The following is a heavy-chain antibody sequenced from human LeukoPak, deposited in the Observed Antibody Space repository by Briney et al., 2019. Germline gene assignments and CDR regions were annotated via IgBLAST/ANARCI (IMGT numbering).Heavy chain of an antibody. V-gene: IGHV4-59*01. D-gene: IGHD6-13*01. J-gene: IGHJ4*02. Sequence: SETLSLTCTVSGGSISSYYWSWIRQPPGKGLEWIGYIYYSGSTNYNPSLKRRVTISVDTSKNQFSLKLSSVTAADTAVYYCARDRAAAGLFDYWGQGTLVTVSS. CDR1: GGSISSYY. CDR3: ARDRAAAGLFDY. CDR2: IYYSGST.